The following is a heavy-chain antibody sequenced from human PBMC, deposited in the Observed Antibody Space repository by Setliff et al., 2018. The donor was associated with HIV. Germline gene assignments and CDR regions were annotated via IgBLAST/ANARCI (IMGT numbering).Heavy chain of an antibody. J-gene: IGHJ4*02. CDR2: ISSSDSTI. Sequence: GGSLRLSCATSGFSFSNYWMDWVRQAPGKGLEWVAYISSSDSTIYYADSVKGRFTIYRDNAKNSLFLQMNGLRAEDTGFYYCARLSPPDDYGDLGGVDYWGQGTLVTVS. CDR3: ARLSPPDDYGDLGGVDY. V-gene: IGHV3-48*04. CDR1: GFSFSNYW. D-gene: IGHD4-17*01.